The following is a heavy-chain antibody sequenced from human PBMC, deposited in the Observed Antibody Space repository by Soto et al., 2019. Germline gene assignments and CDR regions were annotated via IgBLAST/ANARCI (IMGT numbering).Heavy chain of an antibody. CDR3: ARDNSSSWYGQTNWFDP. CDR2: INAGNGNT. J-gene: IGHJ5*02. V-gene: IGHV1-3*01. Sequence: ASVKVSCKASGYTFTSYAMHWVRQAPGQRLEWMGWINAGNGNTKYSQKFQGRVTITRDTSASTAYMELSSLRSEDTAVYYCARDNSSSWYGQTNWFDPWGQGTLVTVSS. D-gene: IGHD6-13*01. CDR1: GYTFTSYA.